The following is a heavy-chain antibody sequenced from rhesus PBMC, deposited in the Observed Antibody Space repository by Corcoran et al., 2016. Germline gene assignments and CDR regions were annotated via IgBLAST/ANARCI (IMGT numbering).Heavy chain of an antibody. CDR2: VYGSGWGT. V-gene: IGHV4-160*01. Sequence: QVQLQESGPGLVKPSETLSLTCAVSGGSLSGYYWNWIRQSPGKGLEWIERVYGSGWGTDYNPSLTSRVTISTAASEIQFSLKLNSVTAADTAIYYCAIYIGYGFGLDSWGQGVAVTVSS. D-gene: IGHD5-36*01. J-gene: IGHJ6*01. CDR3: AIYIGYGFGLDS. CDR1: GGSLSGYY.